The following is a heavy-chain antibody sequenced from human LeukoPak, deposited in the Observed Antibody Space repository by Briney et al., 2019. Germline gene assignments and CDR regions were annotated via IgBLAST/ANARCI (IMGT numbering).Heavy chain of an antibody. CDR1: GFTFSTYW. V-gene: IGHV3-7*01. J-gene: IGHJ4*02. CDR2: IKEDGSEK. Sequence: GGSLRLSCAASGFTFSTYWMSWVRQAPGKGLEWVANIKEDGSEKYSVDSVKGRSTISRDNAKNSLYLQMNSLRAEDTAVYYCARPSPLTGDPHFDYWGQGTLVTVSS. D-gene: IGHD7-27*01. CDR3: ARPSPLTGDPHFDY.